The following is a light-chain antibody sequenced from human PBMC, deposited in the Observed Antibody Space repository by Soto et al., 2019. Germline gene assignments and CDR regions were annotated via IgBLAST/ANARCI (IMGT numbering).Light chain of an antibody. CDR1: QSISGW. J-gene: IGKJ1*01. CDR2: QAS. Sequence: DIQMTQSPSTLSAFVGDRVTITCRASQSISGWLAWYQQKPGKAPKLLIYQASTLHSGVSSRFSGTGSGTEFTLTISSLQPDDFATYYCQQYNTNWTFXQGTKVDIK. V-gene: IGKV1-5*03. CDR3: QQYNTNWT.